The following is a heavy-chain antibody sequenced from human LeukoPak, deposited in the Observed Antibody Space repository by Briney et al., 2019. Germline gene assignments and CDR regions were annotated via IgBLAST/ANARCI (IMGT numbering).Heavy chain of an antibody. V-gene: IGHV1-69*05. D-gene: IGHD3-10*01. CDR1: GGTFSSYA. J-gene: IGHJ5*02. Sequence: ASVKVSCKASGGTFSSYAISWVRQAPGQGLEWMGRIIPIFGTANYAQKFQGRVTITTDESTSQAYMELSSLRSEDPAVYYCARDPRFEVIGWFDPWGQGTLVTVSS. CDR2: IIPIFGTA. CDR3: ARDPRFEVIGWFDP.